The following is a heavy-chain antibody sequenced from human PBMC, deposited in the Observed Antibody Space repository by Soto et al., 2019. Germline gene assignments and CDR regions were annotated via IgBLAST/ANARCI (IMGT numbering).Heavy chain of an antibody. Sequence: PGSSLRLSCAASGFIFKMYWMHWVLQIPGKGLVWISRIYNDGTYSDYADSVRGRFTISRDNVNDTLYLQMNNLRAEDSGLYYCTRGPRPISTGTGAYWGQGTQVSVSS. D-gene: IGHD3-9*01. CDR3: TRGPRPISTGTGAY. J-gene: IGHJ4*02. CDR1: GFIFKMYW. CDR2: IYNDGTYS. V-gene: IGHV3-74*01.